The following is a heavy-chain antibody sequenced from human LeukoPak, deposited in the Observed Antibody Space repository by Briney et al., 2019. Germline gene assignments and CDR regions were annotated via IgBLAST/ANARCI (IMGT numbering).Heavy chain of an antibody. Sequence: GGSPRLSCAASGFTFSSYTMNWVRQAPGKGLEWVSSISGTSGYIYYVDSVKGRFTISRDNAKNSLYLQMNSLRAEDTAVYYCAREPVMVTFFFVWGQGTTVTVSS. CDR1: GFTFSSYT. J-gene: IGHJ6*02. CDR2: ISGTSGYI. CDR3: AREPVMVTFFFV. V-gene: IGHV3-21*01. D-gene: IGHD3-22*01.